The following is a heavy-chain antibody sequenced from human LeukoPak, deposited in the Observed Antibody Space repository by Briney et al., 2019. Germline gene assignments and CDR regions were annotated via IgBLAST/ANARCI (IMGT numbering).Heavy chain of an antibody. J-gene: IGHJ2*01. CDR1: GFTFSSYA. CDR3: ARDGRPQVIITSPSWYFDL. Sequence: GGSLRLSCAASGFTFSSYAISWVRQAPGQGLEWMGGIIPIFGTANYAQKFQGRVTITADESTSTAYMELSSLRSEDTAVYYCARDGRPQVIITSPSWYFDLWGRGTLVTVSS. D-gene: IGHD3-22*01. V-gene: IGHV1-69*01. CDR2: IIPIFGTA.